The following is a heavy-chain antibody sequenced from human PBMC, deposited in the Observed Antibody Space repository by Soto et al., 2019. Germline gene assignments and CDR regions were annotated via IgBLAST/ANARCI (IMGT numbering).Heavy chain of an antibody. CDR3: AHNTGPSLRVLAWSQREYYYYMDV. J-gene: IGHJ6*03. CDR1: GGTFSSYT. Sequence: QVPLVQSGAEVKKPGSSVKVSCKAYGGTFSSYTITWVRQAPGQGLEWMGRIIPILGIANYAQKLKGRVTITADKSTITAYMELSSLRSEDTAVYYCAHNTGPSLRVLAWSQREYYYYMDVWGKGTTVTVSS. CDR2: IIPILGIA. V-gene: IGHV1-69*02. D-gene: IGHD3-3*01.